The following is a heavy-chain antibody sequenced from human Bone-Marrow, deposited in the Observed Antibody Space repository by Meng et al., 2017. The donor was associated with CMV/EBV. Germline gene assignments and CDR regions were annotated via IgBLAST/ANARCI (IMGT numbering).Heavy chain of an antibody. J-gene: IGHJ3*01. CDR3: ARASGYYINAFDL. Sequence: SETLSLTCTVSGDSISTYYWSWIRQPPGKGLEWIAYIYYSGSTNYSPSLKSRVTISVDTSKNLFSLKLSSVTAADTAVYYCARASGYYINAFDLWGQGIKVTGSS. CDR1: GDSISTYY. D-gene: IGHD2/OR15-2a*01. CDR2: IYYSGST. V-gene: IGHV4-59*01.